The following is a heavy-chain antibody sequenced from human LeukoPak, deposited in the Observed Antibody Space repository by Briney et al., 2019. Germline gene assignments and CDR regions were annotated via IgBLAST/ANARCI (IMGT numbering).Heavy chain of an antibody. V-gene: IGHV3-33*01. J-gene: IGHJ3*02. Sequence: GGSLRLSCAASGFTFSSYGMHWVRQAPGKGLEWVAVIWYDGSNKYYADSVKGRFTISRDNSKNTLYVQMNSLRAEDTAVYYCARHVVAFDIWGQGTMVTVSS. CDR3: ARHVVAFDI. D-gene: IGHD3-16*01. CDR1: GFTFSSYG. CDR2: IWYDGSNK.